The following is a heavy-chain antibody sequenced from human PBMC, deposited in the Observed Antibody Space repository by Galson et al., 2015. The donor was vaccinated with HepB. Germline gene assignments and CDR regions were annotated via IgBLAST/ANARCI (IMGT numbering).Heavy chain of an antibody. CDR2: IYPGDSDT. CDR3: ARWGRGYCSSTNCSGGAFYYYYYGMDV. V-gene: IGHV5-51*01. D-gene: IGHD2-2*01. CDR1: GYSFTSYW. Sequence: QSGAEVKKPGESLKISCKGSGYSFTSYWIGWVRQMPGKGLEWMGIIYPGDSDTRYSPSFRGQVTISADKSISTAYLQWSSLKASDTAMYYCARWGRGYCSSTNCSGGAFYYYYYGMDVWGQGTTVTVSS. J-gene: IGHJ6*02.